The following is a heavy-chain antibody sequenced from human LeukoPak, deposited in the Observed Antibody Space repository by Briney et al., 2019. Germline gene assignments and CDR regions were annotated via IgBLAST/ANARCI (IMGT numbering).Heavy chain of an antibody. CDR3: ARGGLAAAGTYYYMDV. CDR2: ISSSSSYI. Sequence: GGSLRLSCAASGFTFSSYSMNWVRQAPGKGLEWVSSISSSSSYIYYADSVKGRFTISRDNAKNSLYLQMNSLRAEDTAVYYCARGGLAAAGTYYYMDVWGKGTTVTVSS. D-gene: IGHD6-13*01. J-gene: IGHJ6*03. CDR1: GFTFSSYS. V-gene: IGHV3-21*01.